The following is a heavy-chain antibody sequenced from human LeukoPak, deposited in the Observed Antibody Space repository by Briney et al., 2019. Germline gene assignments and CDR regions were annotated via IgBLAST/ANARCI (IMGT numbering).Heavy chain of an antibody. D-gene: IGHD2-2*01. CDR2: INPNSGGT. Sequence: VASVKVSCKASGYTFTGYYMHWVRQAPGQGLEWMGWINPNSGGTNYAQKFQGRVTMTRDTSISTAYMELSRLRSDDTAVYYCAREGVVPAVAQNWFDPWGQGTLVTVSS. CDR1: GYTFTGYY. J-gene: IGHJ5*02. V-gene: IGHV1-2*02. CDR3: AREGVVPAVAQNWFDP.